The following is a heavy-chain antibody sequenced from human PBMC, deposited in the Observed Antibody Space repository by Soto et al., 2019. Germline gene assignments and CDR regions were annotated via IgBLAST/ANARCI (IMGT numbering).Heavy chain of an antibody. D-gene: IGHD2-21*01. V-gene: IGHV3-23*01. J-gene: IGHJ4*02. CDR2: FSGGRDTT. Sequence: VQLLESGGGLVQPGGCLRLSCVASGFTSSSYAMSWVRQAPGQRLEWVATFSGGRDTTWHADSVKGRFTVSRDSSNNTLSLQMNSLRPEDTALYYCAKATSATCTGSICYSFDYWGQGTLVTVSS. CDR1: GFTSSSYA. CDR3: AKATSATCTGSICYSFDY.